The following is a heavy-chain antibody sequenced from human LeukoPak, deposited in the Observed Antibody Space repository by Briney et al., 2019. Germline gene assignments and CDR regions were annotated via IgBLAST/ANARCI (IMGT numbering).Heavy chain of an antibody. Sequence: GGSLRLSCAASGFTSSTYSMNWVRQAAGKGLEGISYISSTGRTIHYADSVKGRFTISRDNAKNSLFLQMNSLRAEDTAVYYCVRDDYGDYLGWFDSWGQGTLVTVSS. J-gene: IGHJ5*01. CDR3: VRDDYGDYLGWFDS. CDR1: GFTSSTYS. CDR2: ISSTGRTI. D-gene: IGHD4-17*01. V-gene: IGHV3-48*04.